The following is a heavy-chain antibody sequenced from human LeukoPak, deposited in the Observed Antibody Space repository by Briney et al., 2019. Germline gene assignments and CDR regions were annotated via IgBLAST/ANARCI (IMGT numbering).Heavy chain of an antibody. CDR1: DYSISSGYGYY. V-gene: IGHV4-38-2*02. J-gene: IGHJ4*02. D-gene: IGHD3-22*01. Sequence: SETLSLTCTVSDYSISSGYGYYWGWIRQPPGKGLEWIGEINHSGSTNYNPSLKSRVTISVDTSKNQFSLKLSSVTAADTAVYYCARDGVNYYDISGYDIWGRGTLVTVSS. CDR3: ARDGVNYYDISGYDI. CDR2: INHSGST.